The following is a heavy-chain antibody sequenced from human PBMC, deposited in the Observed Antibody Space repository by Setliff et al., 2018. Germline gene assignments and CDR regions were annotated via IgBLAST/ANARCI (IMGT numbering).Heavy chain of an antibody. D-gene: IGHD2-21*02. V-gene: IGHV5-51*01. CDR1: GCSFTKYW. CDR3: ARRGWGSSSGDCYSPKGCYYYYMDV. Sequence: GESLKISCKAAGCSFTKYWIGWVRQMPGKGLEWMGIIDPADSDTTYSPSFQGQVTISADKSIGTAYLQWSSLKASDTAIYYCARRGWGSSSGDCYSPKGCYYYYMDVWGKGTTVTVSS. CDR2: IDPADSDT. J-gene: IGHJ6*03.